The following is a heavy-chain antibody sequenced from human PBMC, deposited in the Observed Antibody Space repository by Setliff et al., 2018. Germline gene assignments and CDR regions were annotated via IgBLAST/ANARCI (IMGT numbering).Heavy chain of an antibody. CDR1: GFTFSSYA. CDR3: AKRGPYCSGGTCHNYFDY. CDR2: ISGSAQTT. Sequence: GVSLRLSCAASGFTFSSYAITWVRQAPGKGLEWVSMISGSAQTTYYADSLKGRFTISRDNSKNTVYLEMNSLRDEDTAVYYCAKRGPYCSGGTCHNYFDYWGQGTLVTVSS. J-gene: IGHJ4*02. D-gene: IGHD2-15*01. V-gene: IGHV3-23*01.